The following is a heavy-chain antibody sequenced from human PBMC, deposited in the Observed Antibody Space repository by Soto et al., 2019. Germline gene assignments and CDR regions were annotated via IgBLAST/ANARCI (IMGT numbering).Heavy chain of an antibody. D-gene: IGHD1-1*01. CDR3: ARGKGMEENYYYYGMDV. J-gene: IGHJ6*02. CDR2: INGGNGNT. V-gene: IGHV1-3*01. CDR1: VSSFSTHS. Sequence: ASVKVSCKASVSSFSTHSIHWVRQAPGQGLEWMGWINGGNGNTKYSQKFRDRVTITRDASASTGYMELSSLRSEDTAVYYCARGKGMEENYYYYGMDVWGQGTTVTVSS.